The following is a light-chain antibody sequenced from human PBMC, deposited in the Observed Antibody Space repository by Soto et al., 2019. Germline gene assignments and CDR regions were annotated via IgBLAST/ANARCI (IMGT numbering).Light chain of an antibody. V-gene: IGKV1-17*01. Sequence: DIQMTQSPSSLSASVGDRVTITCRASQGISNLLGWFQYKPGKAPKRLIYAASSLQGGVPSRFSGSGSGTEFTLTITGLQPEDFADYYCLQHNTYPYTFGQGTKLEIK. CDR2: AAS. CDR1: QGISNL. J-gene: IGKJ2*01. CDR3: LQHNTYPYT.